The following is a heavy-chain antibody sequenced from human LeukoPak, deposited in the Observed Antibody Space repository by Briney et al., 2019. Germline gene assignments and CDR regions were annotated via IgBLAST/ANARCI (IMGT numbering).Heavy chain of an antibody. CDR2: ISGSGGTT. V-gene: IGHV3-23*01. D-gene: IGHD6-13*01. Sequence: GGSLRLSCAASGFTFSSYAMSWVRQAPGKGLEWVSAISGSGGTTYYADSVKGRFTISRDNAKNSLYLQMNSLRDEDTAVYYCASDIAAAGQRGGQGTLVTVSS. CDR1: GFTFSSYA. CDR3: ASDIAAAGQR. J-gene: IGHJ4*02.